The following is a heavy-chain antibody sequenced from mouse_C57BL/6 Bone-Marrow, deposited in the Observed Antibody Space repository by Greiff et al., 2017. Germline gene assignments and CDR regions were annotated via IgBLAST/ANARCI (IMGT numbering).Heavy chain of an antibody. V-gene: IGHV14-3*01. D-gene: IGHD2-2*01. CDR1: GFNIKNTS. CDR3: ARSGLLWFPWFAY. J-gene: IGHJ3*01. Sequence: EVQLQQSVAELVRPGASVKLSCPASGFNIKNTSMHWVQQRPEQGLEWIGRIDPANGNTKSAPTFQGKATITADTASNTAYLQLSSLTSEDTAIYYCARSGLLWFPWFAYWGQGTLVTVSA. CDR2: IDPANGNT.